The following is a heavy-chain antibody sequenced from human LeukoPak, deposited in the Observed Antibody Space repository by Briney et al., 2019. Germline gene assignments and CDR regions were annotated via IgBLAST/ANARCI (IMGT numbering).Heavy chain of an antibody. D-gene: IGHD1-26*01. J-gene: IGHJ6*02. CDR2: IWYDGSNK. V-gene: IGHV3-33*01. Sequence: GGSLRLSCAASGFTFSRYGMHWVRQAPGKGLEWVAVIWYDGSNKYYADSVKGRFTISRDNSKNTLYLQMNSLRAEDTAVYYCARGREQPTANYYYGMDVWGQGTTVTVSS. CDR3: ARGREQPTANYYYGMDV. CDR1: GFTFSRYG.